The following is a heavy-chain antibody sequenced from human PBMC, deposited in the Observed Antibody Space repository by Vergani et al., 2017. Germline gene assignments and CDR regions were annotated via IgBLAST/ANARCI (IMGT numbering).Heavy chain of an antibody. Sequence: VQLVASGGGLFKPGGSLRLSCAASAFTFGDYYMAWIRLAPGTGLDWVASIKRDGTGTFYVDSVKGRLTSSRANAKTTLYLQMNSLRDEDRGVYYCARISGGSAPYLHYWGQGTLVTVAS. D-gene: IGHD2-15*01. CDR3: ARISGGSAPYLHY. CDR1: AFTFGDYY. J-gene: IGHJ1*01. CDR2: IKRDGTGT. V-gene: IGHV3-7*01.